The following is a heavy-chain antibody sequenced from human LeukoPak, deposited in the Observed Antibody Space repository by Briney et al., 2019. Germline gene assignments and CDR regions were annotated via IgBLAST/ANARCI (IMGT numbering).Heavy chain of an antibody. CDR2: LSGSGITT. D-gene: IGHD6-19*01. Sequence: GGSLRLSCAVSGFTFSNSAMSWIRQAPGKGLEWVSTLSGSGITTYYADSVKGRFTISRDNSKNTLYLQMNSLRAEDTAVYYCAKGIYSSGWSYFDYWGHGTLVTVSS. V-gene: IGHV3-23*01. CDR1: GFTFSNSA. J-gene: IGHJ4*01. CDR3: AKGIYSSGWSYFDY.